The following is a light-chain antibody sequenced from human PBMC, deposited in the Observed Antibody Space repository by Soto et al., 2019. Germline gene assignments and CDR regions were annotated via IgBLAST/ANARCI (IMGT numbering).Light chain of an antibody. Sequence: DLQMTQSPPSLSASVGDRVTITCQASHDIGNSLNWYQHKPGKAPKLVIYDAYNLETGVPSTFSGSGFGTDFTFTISSLRPEDIATYYCQKSDHLPLFGPGTKVDI. CDR2: DAY. CDR3: QKSDHLPL. J-gene: IGKJ3*01. CDR1: HDIGNS. V-gene: IGKV1-33*01.